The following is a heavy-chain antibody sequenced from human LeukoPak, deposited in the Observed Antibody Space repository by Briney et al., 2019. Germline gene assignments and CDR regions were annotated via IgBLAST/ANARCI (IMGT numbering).Heavy chain of an antibody. Sequence: PGGSLRLSCAASPFTFTNYGMHWVRQAPGKGLEWVAFIRYDGSNKYYADSVKGRFTISRDNSKNTLYLQMNSLRVEDTAVFYCAKDRGVSAGLDYWGQGTLVTVSS. CDR2: IRYDGSNK. CDR1: PFTFTNYG. J-gene: IGHJ4*02. V-gene: IGHV3-30*02. D-gene: IGHD3-10*01. CDR3: AKDRGVSAGLDY.